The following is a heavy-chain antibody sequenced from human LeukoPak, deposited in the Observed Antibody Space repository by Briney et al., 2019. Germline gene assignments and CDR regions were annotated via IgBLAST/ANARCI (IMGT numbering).Heavy chain of an antibody. Sequence: PGGSLRLSCAASGFTFSSYSMNWVRQAPGKGLEWVSSMSSTGSYISYADSVKGRFTISRDNAKNSLYLQMNSLRPEDTALYYCAKDGSSHSNMLTAYDYWGQGTLVTVSS. CDR2: MSSTGSYI. CDR1: GFTFSSYS. V-gene: IGHV3-21*04. CDR3: AKDGSSHSNMLTAYDY. J-gene: IGHJ4*02. D-gene: IGHD3-16*01.